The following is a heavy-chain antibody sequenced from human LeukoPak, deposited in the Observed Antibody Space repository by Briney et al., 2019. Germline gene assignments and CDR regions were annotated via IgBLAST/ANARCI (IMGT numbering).Heavy chain of an antibody. V-gene: IGHV3-64*01. D-gene: IGHD3-3*01. Sequence: GGSLRLSCAASGFTFRSYPMHCVRQAREKGLEYVSAISSNGGSTYYANSVKGRFTISRDNSKSTLYLQMGSLRAENMAVYYCARGARVGIFGVVGDYWGQGNLVTVSS. CDR1: GFTFRSYP. CDR3: ARGARVGIFGVVGDY. J-gene: IGHJ4*02. CDR2: ISSNGGST.